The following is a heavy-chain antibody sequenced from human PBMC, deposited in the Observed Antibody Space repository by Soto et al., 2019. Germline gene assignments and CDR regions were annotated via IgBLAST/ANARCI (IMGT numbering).Heavy chain of an antibody. Sequence: ETLSLTCTVSGGSISSYYWSWIRQPPGKGLEWIGYIYYSGSTNYNPSLKSRVTISVDTSKNQFSLKLSSVTAADTAVYYCARGFTIFGVVEIDYWGQGTLVTVSS. CDR1: GGSISSYY. D-gene: IGHD3-3*01. CDR3: ARGFTIFGVVEIDY. V-gene: IGHV4-59*08. CDR2: IYYSGST. J-gene: IGHJ4*02.